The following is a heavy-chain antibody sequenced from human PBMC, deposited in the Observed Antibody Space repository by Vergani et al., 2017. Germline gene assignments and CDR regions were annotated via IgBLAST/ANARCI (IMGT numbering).Heavy chain of an antibody. Sequence: EVQLLESGGGLLQAGGSLRLSCAASGFTFSSYAMSWVRQAPGKGLEWVSAISGSGGSTYYADSVKGRFTISRDNSKNTLYLQMNSLRAEDTAVYYCAKGTRYFDWLADFDYWGQGTLVTVSS. CDR1: GFTFSSYA. CDR3: AKGTRYFDWLADFDY. D-gene: IGHD3-9*01. J-gene: IGHJ4*02. CDR2: ISGSGGST. V-gene: IGHV3-23*01.